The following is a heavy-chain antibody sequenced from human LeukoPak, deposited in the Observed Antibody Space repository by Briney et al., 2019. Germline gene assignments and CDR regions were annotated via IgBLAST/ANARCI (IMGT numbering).Heavy chain of an antibody. CDR3: ARDYGGNPNHWYFDL. CDR2: IYTSGST. D-gene: IGHD4-23*01. J-gene: IGHJ2*01. Sequence: PSETLSLTCTVSGGSISSYYWSWIRQSAGKGLEWIGRIYTSGSTNYSPSLKSRVTLSVDTSKNHFSLKLSSVTAADTALYYCARDYGGNPNHWYFDLWGRGTLVTVSS. CDR1: GGSISSYY. V-gene: IGHV4-4*07.